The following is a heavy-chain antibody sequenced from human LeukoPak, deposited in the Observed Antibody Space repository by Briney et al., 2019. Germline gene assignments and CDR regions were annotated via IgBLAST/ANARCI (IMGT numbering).Heavy chain of an antibody. J-gene: IGHJ6*02. CDR1: GDSVSSNSGA. CDR2: TYYRSKWYN. CDR3: VRQYSSGWTYYYGMDV. D-gene: IGHD6-19*01. V-gene: IGHV6-1*01. Sequence: SQTLSLTCAISGDSVSSNSGAWHWIRQSPSRGLEWLGRTYYRSKWYNDYAVSVKSRIIVNPDTSKNQFSLQLNSVTPEDTAVYYCVRQYSSGWTYYYGMDVWGQGTTVTVSS.